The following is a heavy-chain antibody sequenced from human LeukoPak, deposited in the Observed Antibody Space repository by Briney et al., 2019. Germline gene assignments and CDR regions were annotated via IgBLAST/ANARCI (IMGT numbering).Heavy chain of an antibody. D-gene: IGHD6-13*01. Sequence: GGSLRLFCAASGFTFNYFSVNWVRQAPGKGLEWVSYISSSSNTIYYADSVKGRFTISRDNARNSLYLQMNSLRDEDTAVYYCARDRDHSNNWYIFLDYWGQGTLVTVSS. CDR3: ARDRDHSNNWYIFLDY. CDR2: ISSSSNTI. J-gene: IGHJ4*02. CDR1: GFTFNYFS. V-gene: IGHV3-48*02.